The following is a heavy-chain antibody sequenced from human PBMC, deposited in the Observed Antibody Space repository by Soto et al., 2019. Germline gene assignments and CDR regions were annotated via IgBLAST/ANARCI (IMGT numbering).Heavy chain of an antibody. V-gene: IGHV5-51*01. J-gene: IGHJ4*02. CDR3: ARLTTDFTPGYSSSWYSYYFDY. CDR1: GYSFTSYW. Sequence: GESLKISCKGSGYSFTSYWIGWVRQMPGKSLEWMGIIHPGDSDTRYSPSFQGQVTISADKSISTAYLHWSSLKASDTAMYYCARLTTDFTPGYSSSWYSYYFDYWGQGTLVTVSS. D-gene: IGHD6-13*01. CDR2: IHPGDSDT.